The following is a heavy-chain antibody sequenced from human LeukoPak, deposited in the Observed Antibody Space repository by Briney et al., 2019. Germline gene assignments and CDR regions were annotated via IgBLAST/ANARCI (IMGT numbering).Heavy chain of an antibody. Sequence: GESLKISCKGSGSSFTSYWIGWVRQMPGKGLEWMGIIYPGDSDTRYSPSFQGQVTISADKSISTAYLQWSSLKASDTAMYYCARRYGGNSPAVYWYFDLWGRGTLVTVSS. J-gene: IGHJ2*01. CDR1: GSSFTSYW. V-gene: IGHV5-51*01. D-gene: IGHD4-23*01. CDR2: IYPGDSDT. CDR3: ARRYGGNSPAVYWYFDL.